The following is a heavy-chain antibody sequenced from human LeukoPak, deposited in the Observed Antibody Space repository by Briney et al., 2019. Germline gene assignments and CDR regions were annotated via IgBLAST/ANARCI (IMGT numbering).Heavy chain of an antibody. Sequence: GGTLRLSCAGSGFSFSSHGMNWVRQAPGKGLEWVSGISPSGDITYYTDSVRGRFTISRDNPKNTLYLQMNSLRAEDTAVYYCAKSIAVAGSLLYYYYMDVWGKGTTVTISS. CDR1: GFSFSSHG. CDR2: ISPSGDIT. V-gene: IGHV3-23*01. D-gene: IGHD6-19*01. J-gene: IGHJ6*03. CDR3: AKSIAVAGSLLYYYYMDV.